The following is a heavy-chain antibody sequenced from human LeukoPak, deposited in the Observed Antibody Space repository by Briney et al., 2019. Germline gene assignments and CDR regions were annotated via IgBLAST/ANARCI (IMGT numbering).Heavy chain of an antibody. D-gene: IGHD3-10*01. CDR2: IYYSGST. CDR1: GGSISSGGYY. V-gene: IGHV4-31*03. Sequence: SETLSLTYTVSGGSISSGGYYWSWIRQHPGKGLEWIGYIYYSGSTYYNPSLKSRVTISVDTSKNQFSLKLSSVTAADTAVYYCARSYGSGSPRGFDPWGQGTLVTVSS. J-gene: IGHJ5*02. CDR3: ARSYGSGSPRGFDP.